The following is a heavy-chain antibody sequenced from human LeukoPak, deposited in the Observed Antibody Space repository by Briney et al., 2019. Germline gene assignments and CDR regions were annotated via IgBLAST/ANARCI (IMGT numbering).Heavy chain of an antibody. CDR1: GFTFSHYG. D-gene: IGHD5-12*01. CDR3: ARGPSGYHNT. V-gene: IGHV3-30*02. CDR2: IRYDESDK. Sequence: GGSLRLSCATSGFTFSHYGMHWVRQAPGRGLDWVAHIRYDESDKYYADSVKGRFTISRDISKNTVYLQMNSLRAEDTAVCYCARGPSGYHNTGGQGTLVTVSS. J-gene: IGHJ4*02.